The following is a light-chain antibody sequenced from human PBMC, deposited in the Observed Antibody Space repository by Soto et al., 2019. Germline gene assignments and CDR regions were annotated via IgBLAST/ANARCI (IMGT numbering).Light chain of an antibody. CDR3: QQYGSSGT. CDR2: GAS. J-gene: IGKJ1*01. CDR1: QSVRRSY. Sequence: EILLTQSPCTLSLSPGERATLSCRASQSVRRSYLAWYQQKPGHAPSLLIYGASSRATGIPDRLSGSGSGTDFTLTISRLEPEDFAVYYCQQYGSSGTFGQGTKVDIK. V-gene: IGKV3-20*01.